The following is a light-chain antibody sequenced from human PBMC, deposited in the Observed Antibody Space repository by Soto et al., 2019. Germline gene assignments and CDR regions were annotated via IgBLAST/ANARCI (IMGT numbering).Light chain of an antibody. J-gene: IGLJ2*01. CDR1: SANIGNNY. CDR2: ENN. Sequence: QSVLTQPPSVSAAPGQTVTISYSGSSANIGNNYVSWYQQLPGTAPKLLIYENNKRPSGIPDRFSGSKSGTSATLGITGLQTGDEADYYCGTWDSRLSAVVFGGGTKLTVL. CDR3: GTWDSRLSAVV. V-gene: IGLV1-51*02.